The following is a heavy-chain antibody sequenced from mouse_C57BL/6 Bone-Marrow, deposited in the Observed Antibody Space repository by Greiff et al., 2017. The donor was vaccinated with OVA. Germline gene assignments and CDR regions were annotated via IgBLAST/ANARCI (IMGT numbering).Heavy chain of an antibody. CDR3: ARHRDYGGSWYFDV. D-gene: IGHD1-1*01. CDR2: IWSDGST. Sequence: QVQLQQSGPGLVAPSQSLSITCTVSGFSLTSYGVHWVRQPPGKGLEWMVVIWSDGSTTYNSALKSRLSISKDNSKSQVFLKMNSLQTDDTAMYYCARHRDYGGSWYFDVWGTGTTVTVSS. CDR1: GFSLTSYG. V-gene: IGHV2-6-1*01. J-gene: IGHJ1*03.